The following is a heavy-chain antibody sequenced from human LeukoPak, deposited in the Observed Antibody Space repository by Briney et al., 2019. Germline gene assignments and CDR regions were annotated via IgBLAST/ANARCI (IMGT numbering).Heavy chain of an antibody. CDR3: ARDRGTGTDAIDL. V-gene: IGHV1-2*02. Sequence: ASVKVSCKASGYTFTGYYMHWVRQAPGQGLEWMGWINPNSGGTNYAQKFQGRVTMTRDTSISTAYMELSRLRSDDTAVYYCARDRGTGTDAIDLWGQGTMVTVSS. CDR1: GYTFTGYY. D-gene: IGHD7-27*01. J-gene: IGHJ3*01. CDR2: INPNSGGT.